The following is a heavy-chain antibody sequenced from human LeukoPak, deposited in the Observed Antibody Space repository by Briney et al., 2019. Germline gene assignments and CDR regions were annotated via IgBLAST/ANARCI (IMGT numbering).Heavy chain of an antibody. CDR1: GFTFSSYG. V-gene: IGHV3-30*18. Sequence: GGSLRLSCAASGFTFSSYGMHWARQAPGKGLEWMAVISYDGTNKYYADSVKGRFTISRDNSKNTLYLQMNSLRAEDTAVYYCAKDLNYDFWSGLGNWGQGTLVTVSS. D-gene: IGHD3-3*01. CDR2: ISYDGTNK. J-gene: IGHJ4*02. CDR3: AKDLNYDFWSGLGN.